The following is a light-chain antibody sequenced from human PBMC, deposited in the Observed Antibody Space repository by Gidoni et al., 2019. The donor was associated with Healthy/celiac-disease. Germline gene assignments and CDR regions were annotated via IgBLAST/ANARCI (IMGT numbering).Light chain of an antibody. CDR2: KAS. J-gene: IGKJ2*01. CDR3: QQYNSYPVT. V-gene: IGKV1-5*03. CDR1: QSISIW. Sequence: DMQRTQSPSTRSASVGDRVTITCRASQSISIWLAWYQKKPGKAPKLLIYKASSLESGVPSRFSGSGSGTEFTLTIRSLQPDYFATYYCQQYNSYPVTFGQGTKLEIK.